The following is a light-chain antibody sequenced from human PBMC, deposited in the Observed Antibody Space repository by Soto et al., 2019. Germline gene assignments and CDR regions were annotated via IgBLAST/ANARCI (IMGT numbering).Light chain of an antibody. V-gene: IGKV1-5*01. CDR3: QQYNSLWT. J-gene: IGKJ1*01. CDR2: DAS. Sequence: DIQMTQSPSTLSASVGDRVTITCRASQSISSWLAWYQQKPGKAPKLLIYDASSVESGVPSRFSGSGSGTEFTLTISSLQPDDFATYYCQQYNSLWTFGQGTKVDIK. CDR1: QSISSW.